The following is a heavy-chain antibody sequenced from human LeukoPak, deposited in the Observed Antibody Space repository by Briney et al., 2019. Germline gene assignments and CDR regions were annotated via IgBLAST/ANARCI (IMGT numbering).Heavy chain of an antibody. J-gene: IGHJ4*02. D-gene: IGHD3/OR15-3a*01. CDR2: IYTSGST. CDR1: GGSISSGSYY. Sequence: NPSETLSLTCTVSGGSISSGSYYWSWIRQPAGKGLEWIGRIYTSGSTNYNPSLKSRVAISVDTSKNQFSLKLSSVTAADTAVYYCARRAYGTGFDYWGQGTVVTVSS. CDR3: ARRAYGTGFDY. V-gene: IGHV4-61*02.